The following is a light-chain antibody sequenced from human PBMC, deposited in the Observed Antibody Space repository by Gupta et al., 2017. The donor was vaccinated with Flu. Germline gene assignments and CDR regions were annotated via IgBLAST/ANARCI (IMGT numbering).Light chain of an antibody. CDR3: ALYMRRGIWV. CDR2: NTN. V-gene: IGLV8-61*01. J-gene: IGLJ3*02. CDR1: SGSVSTTYY. Sequence: QTVVTQEPSFSVSPGGTVTLTCGLTSGSVSTTYYPSWYQQTPGQPPRTLIYNTNTRSSGVPDRFSGSIVGNKAALTIAGAQADDECDYYCALYMRRGIWVFGGGTKLTVL.